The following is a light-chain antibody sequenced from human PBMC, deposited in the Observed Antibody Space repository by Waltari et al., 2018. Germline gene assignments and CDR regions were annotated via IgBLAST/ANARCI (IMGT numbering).Light chain of an antibody. CDR1: SRDVGRYHL. V-gene: IGLV2-23*01. J-gene: IGLJ3*02. Sequence: QSALTQPASVSGSPGQSITISCTGTSRDVGRYHLVSWYQQHPGKAPKLMIYEGSKRPSGVSNRFSGSKSGNTASLTISGLQAEDEADYYCCSYAGSSVWVFGGGTKLTVL. CDR2: EGS. CDR3: CSYAGSSVWV.